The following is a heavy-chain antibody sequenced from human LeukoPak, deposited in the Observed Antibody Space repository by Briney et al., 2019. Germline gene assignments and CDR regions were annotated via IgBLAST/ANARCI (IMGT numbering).Heavy chain of an antibody. CDR3: AREISLWFGELFLPTGYMDV. Sequence: PGGSLRLSCAASGFTFSSYWMNWVRQIPGKGLEWVANVKQDGSEEYYVDSVKGRFTISRDNAKNSLDLQMSGLRAEDTAMYYCAREISLWFGELFLPTGYMDVWGKGTSVTVSS. D-gene: IGHD3-10*01. J-gene: IGHJ6*03. CDR2: VKQDGSEE. V-gene: IGHV3-7*01. CDR1: GFTFSSYW.